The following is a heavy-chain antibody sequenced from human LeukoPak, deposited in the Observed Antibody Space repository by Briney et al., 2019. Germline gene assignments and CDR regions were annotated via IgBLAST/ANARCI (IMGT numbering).Heavy chain of an antibody. Sequence: SETLSLTCTVSGGSISSSNYYWGWIRQPPGKGLEWIGTIYYSGSTYYNPSLKSRVTISVDTSKNQFSLKLRSVTAADTAVFYRASPYYDFWSGFLLWGHGTLVTVSS. V-gene: IGHV4-39*01. CDR3: ASPYYDFWSGFLL. CDR2: IYYSGST. J-gene: IGHJ4*01. CDR1: GGSISSSNYY. D-gene: IGHD3-3*01.